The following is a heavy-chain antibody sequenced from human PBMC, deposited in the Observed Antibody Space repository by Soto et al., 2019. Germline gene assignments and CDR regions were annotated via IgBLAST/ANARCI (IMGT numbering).Heavy chain of an antibody. CDR3: ARQAHYDFWSGYYQSLYYYYGMDV. D-gene: IGHD3-3*01. V-gene: IGHV4-39*01. CDR1: AGSISSSSYY. Sequence: SETLSLTCTVSAGSISSSSYYWGWIRQPPGKGLEWIGSIYYSGSTYYNPSLKSRVTISVDTSKNQFSLKLSSVTAADTAVYYCARQAHYDFWSGYYQSLYYYYGMDVCGQGAMVTVSS. J-gene: IGHJ6*01. CDR2: IYYSGST.